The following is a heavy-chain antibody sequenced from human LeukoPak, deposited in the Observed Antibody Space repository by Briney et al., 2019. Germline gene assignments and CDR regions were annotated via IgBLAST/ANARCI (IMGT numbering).Heavy chain of an antibody. V-gene: IGHV1-69*01. CDR2: IIPIFGTA. D-gene: IGHD6-6*01. Sequence: KISSKGSGYTFTSYWIGWVRQAPGQGLEWMGGIIPIFGTANYAQKFQGRVTITADESTSTAYMELSSLRSEDTAVYYCARRSRQLVPGDNWFDPWGQGTLVTVSS. CDR3: ARRSRQLVPGDNWFDP. J-gene: IGHJ5*02. CDR1: GYTFTSYW.